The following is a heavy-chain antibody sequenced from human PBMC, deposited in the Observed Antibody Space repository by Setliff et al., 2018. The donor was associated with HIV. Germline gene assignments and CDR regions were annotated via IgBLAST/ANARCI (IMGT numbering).Heavy chain of an antibody. V-gene: IGHV4-38-2*02. CDR3: ARNPCSGGSCPDAFDI. Sequence: PSETLSLTCTVSGYSISSGYYWGWIRQPPGKGLEWIGNIYHSGSTDYNPSLKSRVTISVDTSKNQFSLRLSSVTAADTAVYYCARNPCSGGSCPDAFDIWGQGTMVTVSS. J-gene: IGHJ3*02. CDR1: GYSISSGYY. CDR2: IYHSGST. D-gene: IGHD2-15*01.